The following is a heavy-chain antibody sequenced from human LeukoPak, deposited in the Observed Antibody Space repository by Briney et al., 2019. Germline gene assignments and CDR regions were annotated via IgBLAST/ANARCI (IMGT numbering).Heavy chain of an antibody. CDR1: GGTFSSYT. V-gene: IGHV1-69*02. D-gene: IGHD3-10*01. CDR3: ARTLHGSGSYTRYPFDY. CDR2: IIPILGIA. J-gene: IGHJ4*02. Sequence: ASVKVSCKASGGTFSSYTISWVRQAPGQGLEWLGRIIPILGIANYAQKFKGRVTITAAKSTRTAYMELSSLRSEDTAVYYCARTLHGSGSYTRYPFDYWGQGTLVTVSS.